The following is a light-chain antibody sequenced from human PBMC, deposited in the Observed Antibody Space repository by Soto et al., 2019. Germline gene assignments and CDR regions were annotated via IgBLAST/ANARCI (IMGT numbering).Light chain of an antibody. CDR2: ENN. J-gene: IGLJ1*01. CDR1: SSNIGNNY. V-gene: IGLV1-51*02. CDR3: ATWDSSLSASYV. Sequence: QSVLTQPPSVSAAPGQKVTISCSGSSSNIGNNYVSWYQQLPGTAPKLLIYENNKRPSGIPDRFSGSKSGTSATLGITGLQTGDDVYYYWATWDSSLSASYVSGTRTEVTV.